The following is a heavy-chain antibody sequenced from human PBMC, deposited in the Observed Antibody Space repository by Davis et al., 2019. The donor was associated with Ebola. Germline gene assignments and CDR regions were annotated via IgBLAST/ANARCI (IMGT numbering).Heavy chain of an antibody. D-gene: IGHD2-21*02. V-gene: IGHV4-34*01. CDR1: GASFSGYY. J-gene: IGHJ3*02. CDR3: ARDLVVTGAFDI. CDR2: IYHSGRT. Sequence: SETLSLTCAVYGASFSGYYWSWIRQPPGKGLEWIGSIYHSGRTHYNPALKSRSTTSVDTSRNQFSLKVTSVTAADTAVYYCARDLVVTGAFDIWGQGTVVIVSS.